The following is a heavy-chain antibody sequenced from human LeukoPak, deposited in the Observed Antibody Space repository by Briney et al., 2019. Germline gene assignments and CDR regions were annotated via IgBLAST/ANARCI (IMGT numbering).Heavy chain of an antibody. V-gene: IGHV3-30*02. CDR2: IRYDGSNK. J-gene: IGHJ4*02. D-gene: IGHD3-22*01. CDR3: AKKTGDSSGYYRRYYFDY. Sequence: QAGGSLRLSCAASGFTFSSYGMHWVRQAPGKGLEWVAFIRYDGSNKYYADSVKGRFTISRDNSKNTLYLQMNSLRAEGTAVYYCAKKTGDSSGYYRRYYFDYWGQGTLVTVSS. CDR1: GFTFSSYG.